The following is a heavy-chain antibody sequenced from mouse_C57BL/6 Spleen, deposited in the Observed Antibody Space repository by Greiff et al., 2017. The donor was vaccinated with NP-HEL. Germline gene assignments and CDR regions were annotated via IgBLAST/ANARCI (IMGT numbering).Heavy chain of an antibody. V-gene: IGHV5-16*01. D-gene: IGHD2-4*01. CDR1: GFTFSDYY. J-gene: IGHJ3*01. CDR2: INYDGSST. CDR3: ARGGDDYDWFAY. Sequence: EVKLMESEGGLVQPGSSMKLSCTASGFTFSDYYMAWVRQVPETGLEWVANINYDGSSTYYLDSLKSRFIISRDNAKNILYLQMSSLKSEDTATYYCARGGDDYDWFAYWGQGTLVTVSA.